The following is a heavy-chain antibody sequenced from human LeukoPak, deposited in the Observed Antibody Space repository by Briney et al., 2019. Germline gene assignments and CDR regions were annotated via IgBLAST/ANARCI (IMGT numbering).Heavy chain of an antibody. CDR1: GFTFSSYA. D-gene: IGHD6-19*01. CDR2: ISGSGVST. CDR3: AKDIGSGWSEFDY. Sequence: GGSLRLSCAASGFTFSSYAMSWVRQAPGKGLEWVSAISGSGVSTYFADSVKGRFTISRDNSKNTLYLQMNSLRVEDTAVYYCAKDIGSGWSEFDYWGQGTLVTVSS. J-gene: IGHJ4*02. V-gene: IGHV3-23*01.